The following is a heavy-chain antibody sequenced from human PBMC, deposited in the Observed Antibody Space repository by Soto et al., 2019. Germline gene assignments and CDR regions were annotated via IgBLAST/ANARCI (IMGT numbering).Heavy chain of an antibody. Sequence: GGSLRLSCAASGFTFSSYSMNWVRQAPGKGLEWVSAISGSGASTSYADSVQGRFTISRDNPKRTLYLQMNNLRAEDTAVYYCAKARCSTTNCYVPDYWGQGTLVTVS. CDR3: AKARCSTTNCYVPDY. D-gene: IGHD2-2*01. CDR1: GFTFSSYS. CDR2: ISGSGAST. J-gene: IGHJ4*02. V-gene: IGHV3-23*01.